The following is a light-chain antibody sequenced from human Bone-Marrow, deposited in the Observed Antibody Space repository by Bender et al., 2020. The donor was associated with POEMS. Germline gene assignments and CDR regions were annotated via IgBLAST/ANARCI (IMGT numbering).Light chain of an antibody. V-gene: IGLV1-44*01. Sequence: QSVLTQPPSASGTPGQRVTISCSGGSSNIGAHAVNWYQHLPGTAPKLLIYSSHRRPSEVPDRFSGSKSGNTASLTISGLQGGDEADYYCYSYAGRDTFRVFGGGTKLTVL. CDR3: YSYAGRDTFRV. CDR2: SSH. J-gene: IGLJ3*02. CDR1: SSNIGAHA.